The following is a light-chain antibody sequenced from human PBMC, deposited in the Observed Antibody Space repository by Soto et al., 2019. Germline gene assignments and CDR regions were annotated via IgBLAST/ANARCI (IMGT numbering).Light chain of an antibody. CDR3: QQYDSSPLT. J-gene: IGKJ4*01. Sequence: EIVLTQSPGTLSLSPGERATLSCRASQSVSSSFLAWYQQKPGQAPRLLIYGASSRATGIPDRFSGSGSGTDFNLTISRLEPEDFAVDYCQQYDSSPLTFGGGTKVEIK. V-gene: IGKV3-20*01. CDR2: GAS. CDR1: QSVSSSF.